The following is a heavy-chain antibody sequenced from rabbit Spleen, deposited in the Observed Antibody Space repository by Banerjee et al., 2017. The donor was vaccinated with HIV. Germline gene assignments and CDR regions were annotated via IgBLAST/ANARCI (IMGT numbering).Heavy chain of an antibody. CDR2: IDPLFGTT. J-gene: IGHJ4*01. Sequence: QEDLEESGGGLVKPEGSLTLTCKASGFSFSDRDVMCWVRQAPGKGPEWIGYIDPLFGTTYYANWVNGRFTISSHNAQNTLYLQLNSLTAADTATYFCVRGASSSGYYSLWGPGTLVTVS. CDR3: VRGASSSGYYSL. CDR1: GFSFSDRDV. D-gene: IGHD1-1*01. V-gene: IGHV1S47*01.